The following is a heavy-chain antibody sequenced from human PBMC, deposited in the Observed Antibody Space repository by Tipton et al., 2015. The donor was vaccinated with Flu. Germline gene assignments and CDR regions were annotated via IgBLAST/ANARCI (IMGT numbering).Heavy chain of an antibody. CDR1: GYSISCGYY. J-gene: IGHJ5*02. CDR3: ARGTLWFGDTSGWFDP. Sequence: TLSLTCTVSGYSISCGYYWGWIRQPPGKGLEWIGSIYHSGSTYYNPSLKSRVTISVDTPKNQFSLKLSSVTAADTAVYYCARGTLWFGDTSGWFDPWGQGTLVTVSS. D-gene: IGHD3-10*01. CDR2: IYHSGST. V-gene: IGHV4-38-2*02.